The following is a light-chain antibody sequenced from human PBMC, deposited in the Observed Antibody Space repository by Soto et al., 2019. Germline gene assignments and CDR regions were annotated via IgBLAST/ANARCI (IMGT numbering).Light chain of an antibody. V-gene: IGKV4-1*01. J-gene: IGKJ1*01. CDR2: LES. CDR3: QQDYRPPPT. Sequence: DIVMTQTPDSLAVPLGERATINGKSSQSVLYNPNNNNSLALYQQQPGQTPTLVLHLESTPEARVHDRFSGRGSWSDVTLSISILQAADVAVYYFQQDYRPPPTFGQGTKVEIK. CDR1: QSVLYNPNNNNS.